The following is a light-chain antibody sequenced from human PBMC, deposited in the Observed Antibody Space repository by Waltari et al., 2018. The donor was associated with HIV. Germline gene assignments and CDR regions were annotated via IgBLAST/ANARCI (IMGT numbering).Light chain of an antibody. J-gene: IGLJ2*01. CDR1: TIGSKT. CDR3: QVWDSSTDVV. V-gene: IGLV3-21*02. CDR2: DDT. Sequence: SYVLTQPPSVSVAPGQTARITCVGNTIGSKTVHWYQQKPGQAPVLVVYDDTDRPSGTPERFSGSSSGNMATLAISRVEAGDEADYYCQVWDSSTDVVFGGGTKLTVL.